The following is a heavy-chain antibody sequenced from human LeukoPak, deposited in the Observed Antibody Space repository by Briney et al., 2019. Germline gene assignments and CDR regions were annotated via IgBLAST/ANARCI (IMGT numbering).Heavy chain of an antibody. J-gene: IGHJ6*02. V-gene: IGHV4-30-4*01. D-gene: IGHD3-3*01. CDR2: IYYSGST. CDR1: GGSISSGDYY. Sequence: ASETLSLTCTVSGGSISSGDYYWSWIRQPPGKGLEWIGYIYYSGSTYYNPSLKSRVTISVDTSKNQFSLKLSSVTAADTAVYYCARENGVSYGMDVWGQGTTVTVSS. CDR3: ARENGVSYGMDV.